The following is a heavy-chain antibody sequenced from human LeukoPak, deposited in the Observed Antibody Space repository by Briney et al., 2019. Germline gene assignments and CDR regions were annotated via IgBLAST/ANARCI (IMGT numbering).Heavy chain of an antibody. CDR1: GFTFSNYG. J-gene: IGHJ3*02. V-gene: IGHV3-30*02. Sequence: GGSLRLACAASGFTFSNYGMHWVCQAPDKGLEGVTFLQKDGSDIHYADSVEGRFTISRDNSKNTLYLQMNSLRAEDTAVYYCANRRGTQVLGNNIDIWGQGTLVTVSS. CDR2: LQKDGSDI. D-gene: IGHD2/OR15-2a*01. CDR3: ANRRGTQVLGNNIDI.